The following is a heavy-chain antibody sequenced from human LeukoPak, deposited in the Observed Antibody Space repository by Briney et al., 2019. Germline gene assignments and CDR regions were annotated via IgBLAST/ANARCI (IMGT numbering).Heavy chain of an antibody. CDR1: GGSISSGGYS. Sequence: PSETLSLTCAVSGGSISSGGYSWSWIRQPPGKGLEWIGYIYHSGSTYYNPSLKSRVTISVDRSKNQFSLKLSSVTAADTAVYYCARGGAGSNYWGQGTLVTVSS. CDR2: IYHSGST. J-gene: IGHJ4*02. V-gene: IGHV4-30-2*01. CDR3: ARGGAGSNY. D-gene: IGHD6-13*01.